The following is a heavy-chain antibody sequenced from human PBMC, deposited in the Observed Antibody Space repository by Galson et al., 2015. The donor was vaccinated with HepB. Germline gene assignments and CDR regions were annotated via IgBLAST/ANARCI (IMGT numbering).Heavy chain of an antibody. V-gene: IGHV3-30*03. CDR1: GFTFSGYG. J-gene: IGHJ4*02. Sequence: SLRLSCAASGFTFSGYGMHWVRQAPGKGLEWVAVISYDGSNKYYADSVKGRFTISRDNSKNTLYLQMNSLRAEDTAVYYCAIDSSGWYGDYWGQGTLVTVSS. D-gene: IGHD6-19*01. CDR2: ISYDGSNK. CDR3: AIDSSGWYGDY.